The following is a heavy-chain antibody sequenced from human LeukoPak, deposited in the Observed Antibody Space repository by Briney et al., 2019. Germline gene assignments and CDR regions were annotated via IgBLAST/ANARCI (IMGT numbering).Heavy chain of an antibody. V-gene: IGHV3-30*02. D-gene: IGHD2/OR15-2a*01. Sequence: GGSLRLSCTASGFRFSDLARPGFGRAPAKVLEWVAFVRFDGTSKYYPDSLRGRFTFSRDNSKNAVYLQINSLTSEDTAVYYCAKGRDFFLDSWGQGNLVTVSS. CDR2: VRFDGTSK. J-gene: IGHJ4*02. CDR1: GFRFSDLA. CDR3: AKGRDFFLDS.